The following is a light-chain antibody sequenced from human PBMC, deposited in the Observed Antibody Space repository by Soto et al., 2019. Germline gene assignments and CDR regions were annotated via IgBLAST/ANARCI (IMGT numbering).Light chain of an antibody. J-gene: IGLJ1*01. V-gene: IGLV2-8*01. CDR2: EVN. Sequence: QSALTQPPSASGSPGQSVTISCTGTSTDVGGYDYVSWYQQHPGKVPKLMIYEVNKRPSGVPDRFSGSKSGNTASLTVSGLQPEDEADYYCTSYAGGNNVFGTGTNLTVL. CDR1: STDVGGYDY. CDR3: TSYAGGNNV.